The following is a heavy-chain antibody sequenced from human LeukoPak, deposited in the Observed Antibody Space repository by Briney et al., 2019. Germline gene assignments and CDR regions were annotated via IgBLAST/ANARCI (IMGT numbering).Heavy chain of an antibody. V-gene: IGHV1-8*01. Sequence: ASVKVSCNASRYTFTSYDIYWVRDPAGQGIEWMGCMNPNTGRTGCAHKFQDRLTMTRDSSISTAYLEPSSLRSENTAIYDGARLSQTPDNYYRGGYYQLGHWGQGTPVTVSS. CDR3: ARLSQTPDNYYRGGYYQLGH. D-gene: IGHD3-22*01. CDR2: MNPNTGRT. J-gene: IGHJ4*02. CDR1: RYTFTSYD.